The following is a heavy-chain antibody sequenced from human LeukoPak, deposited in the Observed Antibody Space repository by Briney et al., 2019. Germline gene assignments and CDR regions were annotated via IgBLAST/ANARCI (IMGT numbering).Heavy chain of an antibody. CDR1: GFTFSSYA. D-gene: IGHD3-22*01. J-gene: IGHJ4*02. CDR3: AKGPGYYTYYFDY. V-gene: IGHV3-23*01. CDR2: ISGSGGST. Sequence: GGSLRLSCAASGFTFSSYAMSWVRQAPGKGLEWVSAISGSGGSTYYADSVKGRFTISRDNSRNTLYLQMNSLRAEDTAVYYCAKGPGYYTYYFDYWGQGTLVTVSS.